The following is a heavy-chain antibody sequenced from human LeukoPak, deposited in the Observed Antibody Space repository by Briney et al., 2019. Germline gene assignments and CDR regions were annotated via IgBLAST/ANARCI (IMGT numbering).Heavy chain of an antibody. V-gene: IGHV4-4*02. J-gene: IGHJ6*03. CDR3: AKEVAARPAYYYYMDV. CDR1: GGSISSSNW. Sequence: PSGTLSLTCAVSGGSISSSNWWSWVRQPPGKGLEWIGEINHSGSTYYNPSLSSRVTISIDTSKNQFSLKLSSVTAADTAVYYCAKEVAARPAYYYYMDVWGKGTTVTVSS. D-gene: IGHD6-6*01. CDR2: INHSGST.